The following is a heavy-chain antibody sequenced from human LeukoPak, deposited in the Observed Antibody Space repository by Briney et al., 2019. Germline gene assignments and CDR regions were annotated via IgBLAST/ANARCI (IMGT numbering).Heavy chain of an antibody. CDR2: IGHTGSIT. J-gene: IGHJ4*02. V-gene: IGHV3-48*01. D-gene: IGHD2-2*01. CDR3: ANHFACGNTNCPPFDY. Sequence: PGGSLRLSCAGSGFTFSSYSMNWVRHAPGKGLEWVSYIGHTGSITDYADSVKGRFTISRDNAKNSLYLQMNTLRAEDTAVYYCANHFACGNTNCPPFDYWGQGTLVTVSS. CDR1: GFTFSSYS.